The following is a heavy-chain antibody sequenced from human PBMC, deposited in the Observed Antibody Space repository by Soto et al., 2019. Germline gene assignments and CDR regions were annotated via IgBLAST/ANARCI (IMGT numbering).Heavy chain of an antibody. CDR1: GGTFSSYA. D-gene: IGHD5-18*01. Sequence: SVKVSCKASGGTFSSYAISWVRQAPVQGLEWMGGIIPIFGTANYAQKFQGRVTITADESTSTAYMELSSLRSEDTAVYYCARDRGPGGYSYGSFDYWGQGTLVTVSS. V-gene: IGHV1-69*01. J-gene: IGHJ4*02. CDR3: ARDRGPGGYSYGSFDY. CDR2: IIPIFGTA.